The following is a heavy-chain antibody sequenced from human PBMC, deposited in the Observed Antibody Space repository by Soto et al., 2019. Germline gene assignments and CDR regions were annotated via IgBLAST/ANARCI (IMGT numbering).Heavy chain of an antibody. D-gene: IGHD2-21*01. CDR1: GGSMRSYD. CDR3: AGIGEDVYYGMDV. CDR2: IYSRGDT. J-gene: IGHJ6*02. V-gene: IGHV4-4*07. Sequence: SETLCLTCIVSGGSMRSYDLNWLRQPAGKGLEWIGRIYSRGDTNYNPSVKSRVTMSVDTSKNEFSLRLNSVTAADTAVYYCAGIGEDVYYGMDVWGQGTTVTVSS.